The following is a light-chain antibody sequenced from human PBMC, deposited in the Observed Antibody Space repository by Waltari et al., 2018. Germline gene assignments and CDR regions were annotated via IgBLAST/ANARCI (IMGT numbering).Light chain of an antibody. CDR3: QQYNNWPPVT. Sequence: EIVMTQSPATLSVSPGEGVTLSCRASQSVGSNLAWYQQKPGQALRPVLYDASTKATGIPARFSGSGSGTEVTLTISSMQSEDFAVYYCQQYNNWPPVTFGGGTKVEIK. CDR1: QSVGSN. J-gene: IGKJ4*01. CDR2: DAS. V-gene: IGKV3-15*01.